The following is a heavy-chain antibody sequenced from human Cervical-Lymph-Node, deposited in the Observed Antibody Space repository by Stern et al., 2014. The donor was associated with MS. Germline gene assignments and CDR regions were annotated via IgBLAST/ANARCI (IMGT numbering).Heavy chain of an antibody. CDR3: ATGLAYCGGDCPLENY. D-gene: IGHD2-21*02. V-gene: IGHV1-24*01. CDR1: GYTLTELS. J-gene: IGHJ4*02. Sequence: QVQLVESGAEVKKPGASVKVSCKVSGYTLTELSMHWVRQAPGKGLEWMGGFDPEDGETIYAQKFQGRVTMTEDTSTDTAYMELSSLRSEDTAVYYCATGLAYCGGDCPLENYWGQGTLVTVSS. CDR2: FDPEDGET.